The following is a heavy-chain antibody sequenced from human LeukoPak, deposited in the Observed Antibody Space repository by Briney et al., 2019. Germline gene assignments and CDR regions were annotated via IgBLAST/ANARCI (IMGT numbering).Heavy chain of an antibody. J-gene: IGHJ4*02. V-gene: IGHV4-34*01. CDR1: GGSFSGYY. Sequence: PSETQSLTCAVYGGSFSGYYWSWIRQPPGKGLEWIGEINHSGSTNYNPSLKSRVTISVDTSKNQFSLKLSSVTAADTAVYYCARGRSMYSYWGQGTLVTVSS. CDR3: ARGRSMYSY. D-gene: IGHD2-21*01. CDR2: INHSGST.